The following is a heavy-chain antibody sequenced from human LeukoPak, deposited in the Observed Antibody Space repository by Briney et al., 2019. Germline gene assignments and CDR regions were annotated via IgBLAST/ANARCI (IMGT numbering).Heavy chain of an antibody. D-gene: IGHD2-2*01. CDR3: ARDRLCSSTSCYLFDY. CDR1: GFTFSSYA. Sequence: GGSLRLSCAASGFTFSSYAMSWVRQAPGKGLEWVSAMSGNGGSTYYADSVKGRFTISRDNSKNTLYLQMNSLRAEDTAVYYCARDRLCSSTSCYLFDYWGQGTLVTVSS. J-gene: IGHJ4*02. CDR2: MSGNGGST. V-gene: IGHV3-23*01.